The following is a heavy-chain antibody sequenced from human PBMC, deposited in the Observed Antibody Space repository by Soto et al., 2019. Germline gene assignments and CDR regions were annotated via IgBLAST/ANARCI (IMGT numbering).Heavy chain of an antibody. V-gene: IGHV2-5*02. Sequence: QITLKESGPTLVKPTQTLTLTCTFSGFSLTTSGVAVGWIRQPPGKALEWLALIYWDDDKRYSPSLNNRLHIHTDTSKNQVXITMTNMDPVXTDTYXXAHRPAMNYFDYXCKGIMV. J-gene: IGHJ4*02. CDR1: GFSLTTSGVA. CDR2: IYWDDDK. CDR3: AHRPAMNYFDY.